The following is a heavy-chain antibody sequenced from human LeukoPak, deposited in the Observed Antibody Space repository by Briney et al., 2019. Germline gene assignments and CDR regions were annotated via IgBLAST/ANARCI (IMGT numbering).Heavy chain of an antibody. Sequence: GGSLRLSCAASGFTFSSYAMSWVRQAPGKGLEWVSVISGSGDSTYYGDSVKGRFTISRDNSKNTLYLQMNSLRAEDTAVYYCAKGDNWNDEGYFDYWGQGTLVTVSS. V-gene: IGHV3-23*01. D-gene: IGHD1-20*01. J-gene: IGHJ4*02. CDR1: GFTFSSYA. CDR3: AKGDNWNDEGYFDY. CDR2: ISGSGDST.